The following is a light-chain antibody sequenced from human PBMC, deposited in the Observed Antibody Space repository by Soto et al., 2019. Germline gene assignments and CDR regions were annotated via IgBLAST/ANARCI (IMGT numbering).Light chain of an antibody. V-gene: IGKV3-15*01. CDR1: QSVSSN. Sequence: EIVMTQSPATLSVSTGDRATLSCRASQSVSSNLAWYQQKPGQAPRLLIYGASTRATGIPARFSGSGSGTEFTLTISSLQSEDFAVYYCQQYKNWPPWTFGQGTNVDIK. CDR3: QQYKNWPPWT. CDR2: GAS. J-gene: IGKJ1*01.